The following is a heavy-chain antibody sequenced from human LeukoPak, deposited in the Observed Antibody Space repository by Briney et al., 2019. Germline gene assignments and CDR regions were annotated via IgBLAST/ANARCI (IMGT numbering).Heavy chain of an antibody. Sequence: ASVKVSCKASGGTFSSYAISWVRQAPGQGLEWMGRIIPILGIANYAQKFQGRVTITADKSTSTAYMELSSLRSEDTAVYYCARFILYYYGMDVWGQGTTVTVSS. CDR1: GGTFSSYA. CDR2: IIPILGIA. J-gene: IGHJ6*02. D-gene: IGHD3-16*01. V-gene: IGHV1-69*04. CDR3: ARFILYYYGMDV.